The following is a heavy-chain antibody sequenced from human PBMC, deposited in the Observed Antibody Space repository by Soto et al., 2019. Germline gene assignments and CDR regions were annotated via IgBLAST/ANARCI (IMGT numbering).Heavy chain of an antibody. Sequence: GGSLRLSCAASDSTFSNYAMNWVRQAPGKGLEWVSAISGSGGTRYYADSVKGRFTISRDNSKNTLFLQMNSLRAEDTAVYYCAKVRSNYYYYYGLDVWGQGTTVTVSS. CDR3: AKVRSNYYYYYGLDV. CDR1: DSTFSNYA. V-gene: IGHV3-23*01. D-gene: IGHD4-4*01. CDR2: ISGSGGTR. J-gene: IGHJ6*02.